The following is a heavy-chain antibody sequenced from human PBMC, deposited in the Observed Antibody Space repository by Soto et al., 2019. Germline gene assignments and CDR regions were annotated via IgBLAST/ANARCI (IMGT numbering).Heavy chain of an antibody. D-gene: IGHD6-19*01. CDR3: ARGGGWYVWFGP. Sequence: QVQLVQSGAEEKKPGASVKVSCKASGYTFTSYAMHWVRQAPGQRLEWMGWINAGNGNTKYSQKVQGRVTITRDTAASAAYMALSSLRSEDTAVYYCARGGGWYVWFGPWGQGTLVTVSS. CDR1: GYTFTSYA. V-gene: IGHV1-3*05. J-gene: IGHJ5*02. CDR2: INAGNGNT.